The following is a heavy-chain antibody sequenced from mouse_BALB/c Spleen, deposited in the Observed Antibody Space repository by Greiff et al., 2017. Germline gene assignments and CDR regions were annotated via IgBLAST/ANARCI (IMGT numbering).Heavy chain of an antibody. J-gene: IGHJ3*01. CDR2: INSNGGST. Sequence: EVKLMESGGGLVQPGGSLKLSCAASGFTFSSYGMSWVRQTPDKRLELVATINSNGGSTYYPDSVKGRFTISRDNAKNTLYLQMSSLKSEDTAMYYCARIGPLDSSGFAWFAYWGQGTLVTVSA. V-gene: IGHV5-6-3*01. CDR3: ARIGPLDSSGFAWFAY. CDR1: GFTFSSYG. D-gene: IGHD3-2*01.